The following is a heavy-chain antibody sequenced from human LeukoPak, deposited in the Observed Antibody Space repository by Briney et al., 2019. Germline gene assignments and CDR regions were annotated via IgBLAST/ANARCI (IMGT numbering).Heavy chain of an antibody. CDR2: IYPGDSDT. D-gene: IGHD3-9*01. CDR3: ARSDKGYYYYMDV. J-gene: IGHJ6*03. CDR1: GYRFTSYW. V-gene: IGHV5-51*01. Sequence: GESLKISCKGSGYRFTSYWIGWVRQMPGKGLEWMGIIYPGDSDTRYSPSFQGQVTISADKSLSTAYLQWSSLKASDTAMYYCARSDKGYYYYMDVWGKGTTVTVSS.